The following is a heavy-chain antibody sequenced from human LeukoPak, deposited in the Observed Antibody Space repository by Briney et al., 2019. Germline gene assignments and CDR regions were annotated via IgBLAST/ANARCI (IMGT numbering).Heavy chain of an antibody. J-gene: IGHJ5*02. D-gene: IGHD3-10*01. CDR2: IYHSGST. Sequence: PSETLSLTCAVSGGSISSGGYSWSWIRQPPGKGLEWIGYIYHSGSTYYNPSLKSRVTISVDRSKNQFSLKLSSVTAADTAVYYCARGTHYYGSGSSNWFDPWGQGTLVTVSS. V-gene: IGHV4-30-2*01. CDR1: GGSISSGGYS. CDR3: ARGTHYYGSGSSNWFDP.